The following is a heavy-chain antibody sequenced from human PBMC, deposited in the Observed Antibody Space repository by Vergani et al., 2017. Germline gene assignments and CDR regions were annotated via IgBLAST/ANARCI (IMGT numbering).Heavy chain of an antibody. V-gene: IGHV3-74*01. CDR3: ARDRGTVSPHADAFDI. CDR2: IDSVGSST. Sequence: EVQLVESGGGLVQPGGSLRLSCAASGFTFSSFWMHWVRQAPGKGLVWVSRIDSVGSSTSYADSVKGRFTISRDNAKKTLYLKMKSLRAEDTAVYYCARDRGTVSPHADAFDIWGQGTMVTVSS. CDR1: GFTFSSFW. D-gene: IGHD1-7*01. J-gene: IGHJ3*02.